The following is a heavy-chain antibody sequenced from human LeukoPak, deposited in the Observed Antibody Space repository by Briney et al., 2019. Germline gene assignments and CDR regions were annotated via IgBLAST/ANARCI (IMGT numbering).Heavy chain of an antibody. J-gene: IGHJ4*02. Sequence: GRSLRLSCAASGCPFSAYGMHWVRQAPGRGLEWVAFIWYDGSNKYYADSVKGRFTISSDNSKNTLYLQMNSLRVEDTAVYYCGKDFSYYDSSGSGPDYWGQGTLVTVSS. D-gene: IGHD3-22*01. CDR2: IWYDGSNK. V-gene: IGHV3-33*06. CDR1: GCPFSAYG. CDR3: GKDFSYYDSSGSGPDY.